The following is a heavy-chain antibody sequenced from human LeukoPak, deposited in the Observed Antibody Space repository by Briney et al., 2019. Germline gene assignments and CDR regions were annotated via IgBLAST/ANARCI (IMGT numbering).Heavy chain of an antibody. J-gene: IGHJ4*02. D-gene: IGHD3-3*01. CDR3: ARAYTSTRITTYYFDY. CDR1: GYTFTGYY. CDR2: LNPSGGGT. V-gene: IGHV1-46*01. Sequence: GASVKVSCKASGYTFTGYYMHWVRQAPGQGLEWMGILNPSGGGTSNVQKFQGRVTVTRDTSTNTVYMELSSLRSEDTAVYYCARAYTSTRITTYYFDYWGQGTLVTVSS.